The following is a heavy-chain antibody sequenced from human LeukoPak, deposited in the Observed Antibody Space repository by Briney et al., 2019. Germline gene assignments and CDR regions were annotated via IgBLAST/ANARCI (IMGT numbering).Heavy chain of an antibody. J-gene: IGHJ6*02. CDR1: GYTFTSYA. CDR2: INTNTGNP. V-gene: IGHV7-4-1*02. Sequence: GASVKVSCKASGYTFTSYAMNWVRQAPGQGLEWMGWINTNTGNPTYAQGFTGRFVFSLDTSVSTAYLQISSLKAEDTAVYYCASFLLWFGEPLDYGMDVWGQGTTVTDSS. CDR3: ASFLLWFGEPLDYGMDV. D-gene: IGHD3-10*01.